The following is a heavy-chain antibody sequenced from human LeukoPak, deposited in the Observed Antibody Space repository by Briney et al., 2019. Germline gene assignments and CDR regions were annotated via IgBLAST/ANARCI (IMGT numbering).Heavy chain of an antibody. J-gene: IGHJ4*02. Sequence: PSETLSLTCTVSGGSISSYYWSWIRQPPGKGLEWIGYIYYSGSTNYNPSLKSRVTISVDTSKNQFSLKLSSVTAADTAVYYCARDRGGVGATSTYFDYWGQGTLVTVSS. D-gene: IGHD1-26*01. V-gene: IGHV4-59*01. CDR2: IYYSGST. CDR3: ARDRGGVGATSTYFDY. CDR1: GGSISSYY.